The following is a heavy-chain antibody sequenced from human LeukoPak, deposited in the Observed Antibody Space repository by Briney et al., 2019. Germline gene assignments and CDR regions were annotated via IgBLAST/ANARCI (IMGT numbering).Heavy chain of an antibody. Sequence: GASVKVSCKASGYTFSSYAISWVRQAPGQGLEWMGWINPNSGGTNYAQKFQGRVTMTRDTSISTAYMELSRLRSEDTAVYYCARGRQVDPSVLWYYYYMDVWGKGTTVTVSS. CDR1: GYTFSSYA. D-gene: IGHD2-21*01. CDR2: INPNSGGT. CDR3: ARGRQVDPSVLWYYYYMDV. V-gene: IGHV1-2*02. J-gene: IGHJ6*03.